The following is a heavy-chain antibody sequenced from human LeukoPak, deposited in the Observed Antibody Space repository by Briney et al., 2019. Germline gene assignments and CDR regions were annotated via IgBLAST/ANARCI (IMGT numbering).Heavy chain of an antibody. V-gene: IGHV4-4*07. D-gene: IGHD6-13*01. Sequence: SETLSLTCTVSGESINSFYWSRIRQPAGKGLEWIGRIYSSGSTNYSPSLKSRVTMSVDTSKNQFSLKLSSVTAADTAVYYCARDVVAAAGSFDYWGQGTQVTVSS. J-gene: IGHJ4*02. CDR3: ARDVVAAAGSFDY. CDR1: GESINSFY. CDR2: IYSSGST.